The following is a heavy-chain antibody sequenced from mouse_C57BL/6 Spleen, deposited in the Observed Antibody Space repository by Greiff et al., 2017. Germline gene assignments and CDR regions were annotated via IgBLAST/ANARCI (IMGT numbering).Heavy chain of an antibody. D-gene: IGHD1-1*01. CDR1: GYTFTSYW. CDR3: ATGAAYYAGFAY. Sequence: LQQPGAELVKPGASVKLSCKASGYTFTSYWMHWVKQRPGQGLEWIGMIHPNSGSTNYNEKFKSKATLTVDKSSSTAYMQLSSLTSEDSAVYYCATGAAYYAGFAYWGQGTLVTVSA. V-gene: IGHV1-64*01. CDR2: IHPNSGST. J-gene: IGHJ3*01.